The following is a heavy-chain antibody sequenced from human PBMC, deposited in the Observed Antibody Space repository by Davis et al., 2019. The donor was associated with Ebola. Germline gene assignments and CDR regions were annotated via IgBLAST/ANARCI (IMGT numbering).Heavy chain of an antibody. D-gene: IGHD1/OR15-1a*01. CDR2: SRNKENRYNT. Sequence: PGGSLRLSCAVSGLPFSSYFMDWVRLTPGKGLEWVGLSRNKENRYNTEYAASVRGRFTISRDDSKDSLYLQMNSLRTEDTAVYYCVTENWYRIESWGQGTLVTVSS. CDR3: VTENWYRIES. CDR1: GLPFSSYF. V-gene: IGHV3-72*01. J-gene: IGHJ4*02.